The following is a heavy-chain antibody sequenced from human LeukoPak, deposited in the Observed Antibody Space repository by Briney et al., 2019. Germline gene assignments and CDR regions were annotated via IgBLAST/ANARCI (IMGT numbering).Heavy chain of an antibody. CDR2: ISPYKGDR. CDR1: GYTFTNYG. Sequence: ASVKVSCKASGYTFTNYGITWVRQAPGQGLGWMGWISPYKGDRNYAQSLQGRVTMTTDTSTSTAYMEVRSLRSDDTAVYYCATEGGWQPTDYGDNVYWGQGTLATVSS. CDR3: ATEGGWQPTDYGDNVY. J-gene: IGHJ4*02. V-gene: IGHV1-18*01. D-gene: IGHD4-17*01.